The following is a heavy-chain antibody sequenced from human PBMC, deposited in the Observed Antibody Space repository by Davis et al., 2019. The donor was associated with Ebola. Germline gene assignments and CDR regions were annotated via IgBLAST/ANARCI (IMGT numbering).Heavy chain of an antibody. D-gene: IGHD6-19*01. J-gene: IGHJ4*02. V-gene: IGHV3-30*03. Sequence: GESLKISCAASGFTFSSYGMHWVRQAPGKGLEWVAVISYDGSNKYYADSVKGRFTISRDNSKNTLYLQMNSLRAEDTAVYYCARGSGYSSGWTGYWGQGTLVTVSS. CDR2: ISYDGSNK. CDR3: ARGSGYSSGWTGY. CDR1: GFTFSSYG.